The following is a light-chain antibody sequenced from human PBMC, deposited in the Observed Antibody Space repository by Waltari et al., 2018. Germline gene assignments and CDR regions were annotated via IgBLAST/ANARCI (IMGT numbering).Light chain of an antibody. CDR3: HVWHPHVDPGV. J-gene: IGLJ1*01. CDR1: NIGTSS. V-gene: IGLV3-21*04. Sequence: SYVVTQPPSVSVAPGETATITWGGDNIGTSSVHWYQQKAGQAPVLVIFYDRDRPSGIPDRFSGSNSGNTATLTISRVEAGDEARYYCHVWHPHVDPGVFGTGTEVTVL. CDR2: YDR.